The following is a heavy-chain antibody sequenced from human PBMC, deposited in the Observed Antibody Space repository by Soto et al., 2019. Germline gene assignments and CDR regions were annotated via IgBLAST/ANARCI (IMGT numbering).Heavy chain of an antibody. D-gene: IGHD3-22*01. J-gene: IGHJ4*02. Sequence: GKSLKISCKGSGYSFTSYWIGWVRQMPGKGLEWMGIIYPGDSDTRYSPSFQGQVTISADKSISTAYLQWSSLKASDTAMYYCVSTLDNYYDSSGYCYGFDYWGQGTLVTVSS. V-gene: IGHV5-51*01. CDR1: GYSFTSYW. CDR2: IYPGDSDT. CDR3: VSTLDNYYDSSGYCYGFDY.